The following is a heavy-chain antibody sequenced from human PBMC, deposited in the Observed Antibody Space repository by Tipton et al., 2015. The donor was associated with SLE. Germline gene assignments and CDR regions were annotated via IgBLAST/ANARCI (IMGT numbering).Heavy chain of an antibody. V-gene: IGHV3-30*02. Sequence: SLRLSCAASGFTFSSYSMHWVRQAPGKGLEGVAFIRYDGSNKYYADSVKGRFTISRDNSKNTLYLQMNSLRAEDTAVYYCAKDAYGSGSVFDYWGQGTLVTVSS. CDR3: AKDAYGSGSVFDY. J-gene: IGHJ4*02. D-gene: IGHD3-10*01. CDR2: IRYDGSNK. CDR1: GFTFSSYS.